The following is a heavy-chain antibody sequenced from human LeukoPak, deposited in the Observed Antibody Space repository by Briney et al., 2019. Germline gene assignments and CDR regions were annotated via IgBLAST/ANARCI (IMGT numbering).Heavy chain of an antibody. D-gene: IGHD2-2*01. V-gene: IGHV4-59*08. CDR3: ARLLGYCSSTSCGRGWFDP. CDR1: GCSISSYY. Sequence: SETLSLTCTVSGCSISSYYWSWIRQPPGKGLEWIGYINYSGSTNYNPSLKRRVTISVDTYKNQYSLKLSSVTAADTAVYYCARLLGYCSSTSCGRGWFDPWGQGTLVTVSS. J-gene: IGHJ5*02. CDR2: INYSGST.